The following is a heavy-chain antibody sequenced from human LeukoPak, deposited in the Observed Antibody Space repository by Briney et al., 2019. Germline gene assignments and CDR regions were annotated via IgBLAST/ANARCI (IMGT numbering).Heavy chain of an antibody. V-gene: IGHV3-7*01. J-gene: IGHJ6*03. CDR3: AREGSDWNYYYYMDV. CDR1: GFTFSSYW. D-gene: IGHD6-19*01. CDR2: IKQDGSEK. Sequence: SGGSLRLSCAASGFTFSSYWMSWVCQAPGKGLEWVANIKQDGSEKYYVDSVKGRFTISRDNAKNSLYLQMNSLRAEDTAVYYCAREGSDWNYYYYMDVWGKGTTVTISS.